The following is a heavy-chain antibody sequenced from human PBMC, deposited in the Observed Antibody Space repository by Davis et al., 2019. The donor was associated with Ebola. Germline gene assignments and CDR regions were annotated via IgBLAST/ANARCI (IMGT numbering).Heavy chain of an antibody. V-gene: IGHV4-4*02. CDR2: IYHSWST. CDR3: ARARKDIVVVPAASFDP. CDR1: GGSISSSNW. J-gene: IGHJ5*02. Sequence: PSETLSLTCAVSGGSISSSNWWSWVRQPPGKGLEWIGEIYHSWSTNYNPSLKSRVTIPVDKSKNHFSLKLSSVTAADTAVYYCARARKDIVVVPAASFDPWGQGTLVTVSS. D-gene: IGHD2-2*01.